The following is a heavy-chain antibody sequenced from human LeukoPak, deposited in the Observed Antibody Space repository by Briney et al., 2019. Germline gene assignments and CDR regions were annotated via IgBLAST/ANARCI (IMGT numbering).Heavy chain of an antibody. CDR1: GGSISRSGCY. Sequence: SETLSLTCTVSGGSISRSGCYWGWIRQPPGEGLEWIGSAYDSGSTYYNPSLKSRVTVHVDTSKNQFSLRLTSVTAADTAQYYCARHGGAAAGLDSCGQGILVTVSS. CDR3: ARHGGAAAGLDS. CDR2: AYDSGST. J-gene: IGHJ4*02. V-gene: IGHV4-39*01. D-gene: IGHD6-13*01.